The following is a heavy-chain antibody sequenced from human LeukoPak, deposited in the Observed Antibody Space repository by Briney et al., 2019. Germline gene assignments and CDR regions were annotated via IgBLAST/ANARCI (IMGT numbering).Heavy chain of an antibody. Sequence: SETLSLTCTVSGFSISSGYYWGWIRQPPGKGLEWIGSIYHSGSTYYNPSLKSRVTISVDTSKNQFSLKLSSVTAADTAVYYCARAGLGATIDYWGQGTLVTVSS. CDR1: GFSISSGYY. CDR3: ARAGLGATIDY. D-gene: IGHD1-26*01. CDR2: IYHSGST. V-gene: IGHV4-38-2*02. J-gene: IGHJ4*02.